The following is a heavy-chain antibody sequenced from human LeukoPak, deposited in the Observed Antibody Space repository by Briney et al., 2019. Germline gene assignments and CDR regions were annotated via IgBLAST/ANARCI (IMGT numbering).Heavy chain of an antibody. Sequence: GESLQISCKGSGYSFTSYWIGWVRQMPGKGLEWMGIIYPGDSDTRYSPSFQGQVTISADKSNNTAYLHWNSLRASDTAMFFCARVAVTGPYDAFDIWGQGTMVTVSS. CDR1: GYSFTSYW. J-gene: IGHJ3*02. V-gene: IGHV5-51*01. CDR3: ARVAVTGPYDAFDI. D-gene: IGHD6-19*01. CDR2: IYPGDSDT.